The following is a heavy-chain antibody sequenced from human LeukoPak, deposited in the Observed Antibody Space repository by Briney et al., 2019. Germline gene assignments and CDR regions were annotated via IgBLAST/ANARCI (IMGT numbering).Heavy chain of an antibody. CDR2: IYYSGST. J-gene: IGHJ6*03. V-gene: IGHV4-59*01. CDR3: ARGDGSRYYDFWSGSSSYYYYMDV. CDR1: GGSISSYY. D-gene: IGHD3-3*01. Sequence: SETESLTCTVSGGSISSYYWSCIRQPPGKGLEWIGYIYYSGSTNYNPSLKSRVTISVDTSKNQFSLKLSSVTAADTAVYYCARGDGSRYYDFWSGSSSYYYYMDVWGKGTTVTVSS.